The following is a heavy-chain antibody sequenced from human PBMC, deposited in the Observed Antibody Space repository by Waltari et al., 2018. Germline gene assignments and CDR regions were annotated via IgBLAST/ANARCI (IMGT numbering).Heavy chain of an antibody. CDR1: AYSINSGFH. Sequence: QVQLQESGPGLLKASETLSLTCGVSAYSINSGFHWGWIRQPPGKGLEWVATIYHDGTPYYNPSLKSRATISMDTSKNHFSLKLQSVTAADTAVYYCTRQVLGYCTSAACRRLESWGQGTLVTVSS. J-gene: IGHJ4*02. V-gene: IGHV4-38-2*01. CDR2: IYHDGTP. D-gene: IGHD2-2*03. CDR3: TRQVLGYCTSAACRRLES.